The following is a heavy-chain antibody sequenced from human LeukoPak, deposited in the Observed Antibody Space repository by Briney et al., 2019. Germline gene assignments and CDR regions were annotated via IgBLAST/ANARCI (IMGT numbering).Heavy chain of an antibody. CDR3: ARGKYYYDSSGYYRYYFDY. D-gene: IGHD3-22*01. CDR2: ISAYNGNT. J-gene: IGHJ4*02. CDR1: GYTFTSYG. V-gene: IGHV1-18*01. Sequence: ASVKVSCKVSGYTFTSYGISWVRQAPGQGLEWMGWISAYNGNTNYAQKLQGRVTMTTDTSTSTAYMELRSLRSDDTAVYYCARGKYYYDSSGYYRYYFDYWGQGTLVTVSS.